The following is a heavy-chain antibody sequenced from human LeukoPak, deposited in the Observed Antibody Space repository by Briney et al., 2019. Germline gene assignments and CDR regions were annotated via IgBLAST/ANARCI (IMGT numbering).Heavy chain of an antibody. Sequence: ASAKVSCKASGYTFTGYYIHWVRLAPGQGLEWMGWINPNSGGTNYAQKFQGRVTMTRDTSISTAYMELSRLRSDDTAMYYCARKRARGLKWFDPWGQGTLVTVSS. CDR2: INPNSGGT. CDR3: ARKRARGLKWFDP. J-gene: IGHJ5*02. D-gene: IGHD4/OR15-4a*01. CDR1: GYTFTGYY. V-gene: IGHV1-2*02.